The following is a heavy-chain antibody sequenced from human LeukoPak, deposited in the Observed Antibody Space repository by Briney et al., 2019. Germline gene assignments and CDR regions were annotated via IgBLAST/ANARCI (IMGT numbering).Heavy chain of an antibody. CDR1: GYSISSGYY. CDR3: ARDPAVGYSYGSYYFDY. D-gene: IGHD5-18*01. V-gene: IGHV4-38-2*02. CDR2: IYHSGST. J-gene: IGHJ4*02. Sequence: SETLSLTCTVSGYSISSGYYWGWIRQPPGKGLEWIGSIYHSGSTYYNPSLKSRVTISVDTSKNQFSLKLSSVTAADTAVYYCARDPAVGYSYGSYYFDYWGQGTLVTVSS.